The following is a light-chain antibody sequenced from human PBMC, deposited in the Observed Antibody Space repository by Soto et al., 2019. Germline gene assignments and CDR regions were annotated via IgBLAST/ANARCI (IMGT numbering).Light chain of an antibody. Sequence: DIQMTQSPSTLSASIGDRVIITCRGSQSIDSWLAWYQRKPGKAPKLLIYKASSLQTGVPSRFSGSGSGTEFTLTISSLQPDDFATYYCQHYNSYSRTFGQGTKVEVK. CDR2: KAS. J-gene: IGKJ1*01. CDR3: QHYNSYSRT. CDR1: QSIDSW. V-gene: IGKV1-5*03.